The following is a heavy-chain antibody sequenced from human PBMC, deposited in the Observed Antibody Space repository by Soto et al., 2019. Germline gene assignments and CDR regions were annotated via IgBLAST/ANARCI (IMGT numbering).Heavy chain of an antibody. Sequence: GGSLRLSCAASGFTFSSYSMNWVRQAPGKGLEWVSYISSSSSTIYYADSVKGRFTISRDNAKNSLYLQMNSLRDEDTAVYYCARDYDFWSGYLFTGGMDVWGQGTTVTVSS. V-gene: IGHV3-48*02. J-gene: IGHJ6*02. CDR1: GFTFSSYS. CDR2: ISSSSSTI. D-gene: IGHD3-3*01. CDR3: ARDYDFWSGYLFTGGMDV.